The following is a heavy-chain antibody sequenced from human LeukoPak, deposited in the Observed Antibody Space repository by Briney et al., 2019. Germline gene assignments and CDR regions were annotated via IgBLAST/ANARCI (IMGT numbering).Heavy chain of an antibody. D-gene: IGHD1-26*01. CDR1: GFTFNSYA. CDR2: TSGSGVST. J-gene: IGHJ6*02. CDR3: AKDKGWGYSTYDFYGMDV. Sequence: GGSLRLSCAASGFTFNSYAMSWVRQAPGKGLEWVSTTSGSGVSTYYVDSVKGRFTISRDNSKNTLYLQMNSLRAEDTAVYYCAKDKGWGYSTYDFYGMDVWGQGTTVTVSS. V-gene: IGHV3-23*01.